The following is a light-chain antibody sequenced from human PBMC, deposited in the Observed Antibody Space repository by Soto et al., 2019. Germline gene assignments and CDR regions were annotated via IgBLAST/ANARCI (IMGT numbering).Light chain of an antibody. V-gene: IGKV1-5*03. CDR2: KAS. CDR1: QSVGIS. CDR3: QQYHSSST. J-gene: IGKJ1*01. Sequence: DIQMTQSPSTLSASVGDRVIITCRASQSVGISLAWYHQKPGKAPKLLIYKASTLEGGVPSRFSGSGSGTEFTLTISSLQPDDFADYYCQQYHSSSTFGQGTRVDFK.